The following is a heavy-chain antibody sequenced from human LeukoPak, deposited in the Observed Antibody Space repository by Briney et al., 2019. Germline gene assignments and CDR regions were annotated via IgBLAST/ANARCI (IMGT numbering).Heavy chain of an antibody. CDR1: GDSISSYY. J-gene: IGHJ4*02. D-gene: IGHD6-19*01. Sequence: SETLSLTCTVSGDSISSYYRNWIRQPPGKGLEWIGYIYYSGSTKYNASLKSRVTISLDTSNNQLSLKLRSMTAADTAVYYCARSYSSGPFDLWGQGTLVIASS. CDR2: IYYSGST. V-gene: IGHV4-59*01. CDR3: ARSYSSGPFDL.